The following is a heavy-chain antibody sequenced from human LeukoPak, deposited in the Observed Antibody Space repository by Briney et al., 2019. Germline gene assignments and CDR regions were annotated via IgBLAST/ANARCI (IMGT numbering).Heavy chain of an antibody. J-gene: IGHJ3*02. CDR2: IYYSART. CDR1: GGSISNYY. D-gene: IGHD3-22*01. Sequence: SESLSLTCAVTGGSISNYYCSWFRHPPGQGLAWVGYIYYSARTNYNPSLESRFTIPVDTSKNQFSLKLSSVTAADTAVYYCARTLRQYYYDSSGYYRSAGDTFDIWGQGTMVTVSS. CDR3: ARTLRQYYYDSSGYYRSAGDTFDI. V-gene: IGHV4-59*08.